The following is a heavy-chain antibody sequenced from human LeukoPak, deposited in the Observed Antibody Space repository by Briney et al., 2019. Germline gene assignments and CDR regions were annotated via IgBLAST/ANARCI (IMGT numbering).Heavy chain of an antibody. J-gene: IGHJ4*02. CDR2: ISAYNGNT. CDR1: GYTFTSYG. D-gene: IGHD6-19*01. Sequence: ASVKVSCKASGYTFTSYGISWVRQAPGQGLEWMGWISAYNGNTNYAQKLQGRVTMTTDTSTSTVYMELSSLRSEDTAVYYCARAPDGPVAGISKRLGGPHPIDYWGQGTLVTVSS. V-gene: IGHV1-18*01. CDR3: ARAPDGPVAGISKRLGGPHPIDY.